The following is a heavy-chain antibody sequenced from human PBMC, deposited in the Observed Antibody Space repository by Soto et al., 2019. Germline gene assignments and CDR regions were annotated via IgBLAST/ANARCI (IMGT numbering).Heavy chain of an antibody. CDR3: ARDRDTYGLNFFDY. V-gene: IGHV3-74*01. Sequence: GGSLRLSCSASGFTFSTYWMHWVRQAPGKGLVWVSRINTDGSTTTYADSVKGRFTISRDNAKNTLYLQMNSLRAEDTAVYYCARDRDTYGLNFFDYWGQGTLDTVSS. J-gene: IGHJ4*02. CDR1: GFTFSTYW. CDR2: INTDGSTT. D-gene: IGHD5-18*01.